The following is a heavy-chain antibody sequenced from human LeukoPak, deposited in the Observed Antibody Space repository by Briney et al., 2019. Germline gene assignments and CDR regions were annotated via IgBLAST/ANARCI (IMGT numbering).Heavy chain of an antibody. V-gene: IGHV4-39*07. CDR1: GGSISTSNYY. Sequence: SETLSLTSPVSGGSISTSNYYWGWVRQPPGKGLEWIGNIFYSGSTYYNPSLKSRVTISVDTSKNQFSLKLSSVTAADTAVYYCARRQDFLWSHMRYSYMDVWGKGTTVTISS. CDR3: ARRQDFLWSHMRYSYMDV. D-gene: IGHD2/OR15-2a*01. J-gene: IGHJ6*03. CDR2: IFYSGST.